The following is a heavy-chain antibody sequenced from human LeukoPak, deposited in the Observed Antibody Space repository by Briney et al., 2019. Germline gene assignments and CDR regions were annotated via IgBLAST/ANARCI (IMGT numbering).Heavy chain of an antibody. V-gene: IGHV4-59*04. Sequence: SETLSLTCTVSGGSVSSYYWSWIRQPPGKGLEWIGNIYYSGSTYYNPSLKSRVTMSVDTSKNQFFLKLNSVTAADTAVYYCARGRPYSGGYHLDYWGQGTLVTVSA. J-gene: IGHJ4*02. CDR1: GGSVSSYY. CDR3: ARGRPYSGGYHLDY. D-gene: IGHD1-26*01. CDR2: IYYSGST.